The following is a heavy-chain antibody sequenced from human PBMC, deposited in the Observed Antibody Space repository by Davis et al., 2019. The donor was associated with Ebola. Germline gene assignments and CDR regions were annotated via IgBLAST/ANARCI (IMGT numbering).Heavy chain of an antibody. D-gene: IGHD6-13*01. CDR3: AKGGAVSSQSSGRGYFDS. CDR2: ISWNSGRM. J-gene: IGHJ4*02. V-gene: IGHV3-9*01. Sequence: SLKISCAASGFRFDDYAMEWVRQAPGKGLEWVSGISWNSGRMGYADSVKGRFTISRDNSRNTLYLQMNRLTADDTAVYYCAKGGAVSSQSSGRGYFDSWGQGTLATVSS. CDR1: GFRFDDYA.